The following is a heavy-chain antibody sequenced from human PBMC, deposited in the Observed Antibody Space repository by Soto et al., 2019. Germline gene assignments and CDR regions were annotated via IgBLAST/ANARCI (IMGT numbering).Heavy chain of an antibody. CDR3: ARSRAQLVARSTFDY. V-gene: IGHV1-69*01. CDR2: IIPIFGTA. Sequence: QVQLVQSGAEVKKPGSSVKVSCKASGGTFSSYAISWVLQAPGQGLEWMGGIIPIFGTANYAQKFQGRVTIIADEATSTAYMELSSLRSEDTAVYYCARSRAQLVARSTFDYWGQGTLVTVSS. D-gene: IGHD6-6*01. J-gene: IGHJ4*02. CDR1: GGTFSSYA.